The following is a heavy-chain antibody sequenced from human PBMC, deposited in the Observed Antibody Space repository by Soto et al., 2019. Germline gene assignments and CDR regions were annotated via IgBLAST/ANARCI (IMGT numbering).Heavy chain of an antibody. V-gene: IGHV1-18*01. CDR2: ISAYNGNT. CDR3: ARDSWDYYDSSGYYLSAFDI. D-gene: IGHD3-22*01. CDR1: GYTFTGYG. J-gene: IGHJ3*02. Sequence: EASVKVSCKASGYTFTGYGISWGRQAPGQGLEWMGWISAYNGNTNYAQKLQGRVTMTTDTSTSTAYMELRSLRSDDTAVYYCARDSWDYYDSSGYYLSAFDIWG.